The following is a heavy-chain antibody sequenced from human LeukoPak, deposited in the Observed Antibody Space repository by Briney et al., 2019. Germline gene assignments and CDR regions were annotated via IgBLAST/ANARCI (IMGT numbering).Heavy chain of an antibody. J-gene: IGHJ4*02. CDR1: GGSFSGYY. CDR2: INHSGST. CDR3: ARGRGRRGYYFDY. Sequence: SETLSLTCAVYGGSFSGYYWSWIRQPPGKGLEWIGEINHSGSTYYNPSLKSRVTISVDTSKNQFSLKLSSVTAADTAVYYCARGRGRRGYYFDYWGQGTLVTVSS. D-gene: IGHD1-14*01. V-gene: IGHV4-34*01.